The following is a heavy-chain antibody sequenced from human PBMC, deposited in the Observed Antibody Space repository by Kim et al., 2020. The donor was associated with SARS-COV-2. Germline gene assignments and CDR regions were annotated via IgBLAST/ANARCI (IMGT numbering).Heavy chain of an antibody. CDR1: GYTFTSYA. CDR2: INAGNGNT. CDR3: ARDLRGDTAMVPDGMHV. D-gene: IGHD5-18*01. Sequence: ASVKVSCKASGYTFTSYAMHWVRQAPGQRLEWMGWINAGNGNTKYSQKFQGRVTITRDTSASTAYMELSSLRSEDTAVYYCARDLRGDTAMVPDGMHVWGQGTTVTVSS. J-gene: IGHJ6*02. V-gene: IGHV1-3*01.